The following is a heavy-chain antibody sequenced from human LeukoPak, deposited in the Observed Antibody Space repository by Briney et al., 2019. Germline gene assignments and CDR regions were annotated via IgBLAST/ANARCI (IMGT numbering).Heavy chain of an antibody. CDR1: GGSISSYY. D-gene: IGHD2-2*01. CDR2: IYIGGST. J-gene: IGHJ3*02. V-gene: IGHV4-4*07. Sequence: TSETLSLTCIVSGGSISSYYWNWIRQSAGKGLEWIGRIYIGGSTSYNPSLKSRVTMSVGTSKIQFSLNLTSVTAADTAMYYCARGPRMVAMNGYAFDIWGPGTTVIVSS. CDR3: ARGPRMVAMNGYAFDI.